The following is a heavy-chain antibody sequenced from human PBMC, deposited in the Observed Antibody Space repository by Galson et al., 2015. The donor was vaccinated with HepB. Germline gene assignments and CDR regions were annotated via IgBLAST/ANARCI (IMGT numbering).Heavy chain of an antibody. Sequence: QSGAEVKKPGESLRISCKGSGYSFTSHWISWVRQMPGKGLEWMGRIDPSDSYTNYSPSFQGHVTISADKSISTAYLQWSSLKASDTAMYYCATTWWAYTAMGPGDFDYWGQGTLVTVSS. J-gene: IGHJ4*02. CDR3: ATTWWAYTAMGPGDFDY. V-gene: IGHV5-10-1*01. CDR2: IDPSDSYT. D-gene: IGHD5-18*01. CDR1: GYSFTSHW.